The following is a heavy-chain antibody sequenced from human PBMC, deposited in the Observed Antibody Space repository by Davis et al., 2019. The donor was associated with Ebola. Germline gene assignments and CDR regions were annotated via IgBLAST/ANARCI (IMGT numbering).Heavy chain of an antibody. D-gene: IGHD3-3*01. CDR2: IISSSSYI. Sequence: PGGSLRLSCAASGFTFSSYSMNWVRQAPGKGLEWVSSIISSSSYIYYADSVKGRFTISRDNAKNSLYLQMNSLRAEDTAVYYCARSGLSFGVVKYHYGMDVWGKGTTVTVSS. CDR3: ARSGLSFGVVKYHYGMDV. V-gene: IGHV3-21*04. J-gene: IGHJ6*04. CDR1: GFTFSSYS.